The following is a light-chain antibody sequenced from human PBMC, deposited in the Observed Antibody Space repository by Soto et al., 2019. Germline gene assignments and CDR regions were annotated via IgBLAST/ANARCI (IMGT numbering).Light chain of an antibody. CDR1: QTVRNNY. J-gene: IGKJ5*01. CDR2: GAS. CDR3: QQFDDSVT. Sequence: EFVLTQSPGTLSLSPGERATLSFMASQTVRNNYLAWYQQKPGQAPRLLIFGASDRATGTPDRFSGSGSGTDFTLTISRLEPEGSAVYYCQQFDDSVTFGQGTRLEIK. V-gene: IGKV3-20*01.